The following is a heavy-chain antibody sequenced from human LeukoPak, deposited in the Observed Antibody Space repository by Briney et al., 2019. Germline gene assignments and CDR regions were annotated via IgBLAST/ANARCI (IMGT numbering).Heavy chain of an antibody. CDR3: ARVISADPGSYNPDWFDP. Sequence: SVKVSCKASGGTFSSYAISWVPQAPGQGLEWMGGIIPIFGTANYAQKFQGRVTITADESTSTAYMELSSLRSEDTAVYYCARVISADPGSYNPDWFDPWGQGTLVTVSS. D-gene: IGHD1-14*01. CDR1: GGTFSSYA. J-gene: IGHJ5*02. V-gene: IGHV1-69*13. CDR2: IIPIFGTA.